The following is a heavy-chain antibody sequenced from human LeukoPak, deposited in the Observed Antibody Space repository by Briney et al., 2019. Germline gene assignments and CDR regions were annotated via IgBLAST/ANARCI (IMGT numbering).Heavy chain of an antibody. D-gene: IGHD3-22*01. CDR2: ISAYNGNT. V-gene: IGHV1-18*01. CDR1: GYTFTSYG. Sequence: ASVKVSCKASGYTFTSYGISWVRQAPGQGLEWMGWISAYNGNTNYAQKLQGRVTMTTDTSTSTAYMELRSLRSDDTAVYYCARDPAGRNYCDSSVDFDYWGQGTLVTVSS. J-gene: IGHJ4*02. CDR3: ARDPAGRNYCDSSVDFDY.